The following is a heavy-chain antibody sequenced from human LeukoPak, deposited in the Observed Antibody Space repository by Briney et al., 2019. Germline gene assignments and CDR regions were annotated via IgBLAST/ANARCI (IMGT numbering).Heavy chain of an antibody. CDR1: VGSIRNYY. Sequence: PSGTLSLTCTVSVGSIRNYYWSWIRQPPGKGLEWIGYIYYSGSTKYNPSLKSRVTISVDTSKNQFSLKLSSVTAADTAVYYCARHPYSNFVLDYWGQGTLVTVSS. CDR3: ARHPYSNFVLDY. J-gene: IGHJ4*02. V-gene: IGHV4-59*08. CDR2: IYYSGST. D-gene: IGHD4-11*01.